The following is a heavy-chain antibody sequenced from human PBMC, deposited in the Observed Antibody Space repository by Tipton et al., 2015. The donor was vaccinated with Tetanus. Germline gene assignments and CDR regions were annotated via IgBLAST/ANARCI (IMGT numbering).Heavy chain of an antibody. CDR3: ARLVKQWLIPEDY. J-gene: IGHJ4*02. Sequence: QVQLVQSGGEVKKPGASVKGSCKTSGYTFTSYGISWVRQAPGQGLEWMGWISAYNGDRHSAQNFQDRITMTTDTSTNTAYMELRSLTSDDTAVYFCARLVKQWLIPEDYWGQGTLVTVSS. V-gene: IGHV1-18*01. D-gene: IGHD6-19*01. CDR1: GYTFTSYG. CDR2: ISAYNGDR.